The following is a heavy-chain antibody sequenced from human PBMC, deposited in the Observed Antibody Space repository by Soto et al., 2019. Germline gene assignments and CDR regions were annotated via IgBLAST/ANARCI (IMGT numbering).Heavy chain of an antibody. J-gene: IGHJ4*02. V-gene: IGHV4-4*02. CDR1: GGSISSSNW. Sequence: SETLSLTCAVSGGSISSSNWWSWVRQPPGKGLEWIGEIYHSGSTNYNPSLKSRVTISVDKSKNQFSLKLSSVTAADTAVYYCAAGEASSRNLAPYYLDFWGQGTLVTVSS. CDR2: IYHSGST. CDR3: AAGEASSRNLAPYYLDF. D-gene: IGHD6-13*01.